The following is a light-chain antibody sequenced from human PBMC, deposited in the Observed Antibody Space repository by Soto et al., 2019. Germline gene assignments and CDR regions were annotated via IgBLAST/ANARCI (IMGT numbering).Light chain of an antibody. J-gene: IGKJ1*01. CDR1: QSVLYSSNNENY. V-gene: IGKV4-1*01. Sequence: DIVMTQSPDSLAVSLGERATINCKSSQSVLYSSNNENYLAWYQQKPGQPPKLLISWASTREFGVPDRFSGSGSGTDFTLTISTLQAEDEAVYYCQQYYSTPQTFGQGTKVEIK. CDR2: WAS. CDR3: QQYYSTPQT.